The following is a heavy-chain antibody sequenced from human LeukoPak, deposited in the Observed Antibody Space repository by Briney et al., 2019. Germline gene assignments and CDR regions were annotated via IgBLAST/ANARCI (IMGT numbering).Heavy chain of an antibody. Sequence: ASVKVSCKASGYTFTSYAMNWVRQAPGQGLEWMGWINTNTGNPTYAQGFTGRFVFSLDTSVSTAYLQISSLKAEDTAVYYCAREASVNNFGVVIMRGCFDPWGQGTLVTVSS. D-gene: IGHD3-3*01. V-gene: IGHV7-4-1*02. CDR3: AREASVNNFGVVIMRGCFDP. J-gene: IGHJ5*02. CDR2: INTNTGNP. CDR1: GYTFTSYA.